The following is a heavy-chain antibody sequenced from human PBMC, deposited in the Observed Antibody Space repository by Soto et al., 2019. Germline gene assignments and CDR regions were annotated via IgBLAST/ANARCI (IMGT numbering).Heavy chain of an antibody. CDR3: ARVGGDVVVPSLRFDY. J-gene: IGHJ4*02. Sequence: QVQLVQSGAEVTKPGASVKVSCKASGYTFTSYYMHWVRQAPGQGLEWMGIINPSGGSTSYAQKFPGRVTMTRDTSPSTVYMEVSSLRSEDTAVYYCARVGGDVVVPSLRFDYWGQGTLVTVSS. D-gene: IGHD2-2*01. CDR1: GYTFTSYY. CDR2: INPSGGST. V-gene: IGHV1-46*03.